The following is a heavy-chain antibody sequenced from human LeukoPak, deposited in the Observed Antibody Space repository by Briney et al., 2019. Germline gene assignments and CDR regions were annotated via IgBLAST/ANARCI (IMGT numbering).Heavy chain of an antibody. CDR1: GGSFSGYY. V-gene: IGHV4-34*01. Sequence: PSETLSLTCAVYGGSFSGYYWSWIRQPPGKGLEWIGEINHSGSTNYNPSLKSRVTISVDTSENQFPLKLSSVTAADTAVYYCARGSSGWYNWFDPWGQGTLVTVSS. CDR3: ARGSSGWYNWFDP. D-gene: IGHD6-19*01. J-gene: IGHJ5*02. CDR2: INHSGST.